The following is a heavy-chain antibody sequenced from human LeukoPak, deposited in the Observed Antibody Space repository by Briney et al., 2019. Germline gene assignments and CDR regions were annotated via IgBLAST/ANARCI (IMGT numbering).Heavy chain of an antibody. CDR1: GFTFSSYE. D-gene: IGHD6-19*01. V-gene: IGHV3-48*03. J-gene: IGHJ6*03. Sequence: PGGSLRLSCAASGFTFSSYEMNWIRQAPGKGLEWISYIDFGGTTISYADSVKGRFTISRDNAKNSLYLQMNSLRAEDTAVYYCAADKYSSGWYNYYYYYMDVWGKGTTVTVSS. CDR2: IDFGGTTI. CDR3: AADKYSSGWYNYYYYYMDV.